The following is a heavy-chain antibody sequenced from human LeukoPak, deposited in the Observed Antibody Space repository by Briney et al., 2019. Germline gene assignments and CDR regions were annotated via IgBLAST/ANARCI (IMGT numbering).Heavy chain of an antibody. CDR2: IIPIFGTA. D-gene: IGHD5-24*01. V-gene: IGHV1-69*13. CDR1: GGTFSSYA. J-gene: IGHJ1*01. CDR3: ARPTVEMATISYFQH. Sequence: SVKVSCKASGGTFSSYAISWVRQAPGQGLEWMGGIIPIFGTANYAQKFQSRVTITADESTSTAYMELSSLRSEDTAVYYCARPTVEMATISYFQHWGQGTLVTVSS.